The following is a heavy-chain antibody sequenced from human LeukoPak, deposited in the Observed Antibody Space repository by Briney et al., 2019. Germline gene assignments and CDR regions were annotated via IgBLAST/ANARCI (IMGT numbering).Heavy chain of an antibody. D-gene: IGHD3-16*01. CDR2: MSPNSGNT. Sequence: GASVKVSCKTSGYTFTSYDINWVRQATGQGLEWMGYMSPNSGNTGYVQKFQGRVTMTRNTSINTAYMELNSLRSEDAAVYYCARGMTQCMDVWGKGTTVTVSS. CDR3: ARGMTQCMDV. CDR1: GYTFTSYD. J-gene: IGHJ6*03. V-gene: IGHV1-8*01.